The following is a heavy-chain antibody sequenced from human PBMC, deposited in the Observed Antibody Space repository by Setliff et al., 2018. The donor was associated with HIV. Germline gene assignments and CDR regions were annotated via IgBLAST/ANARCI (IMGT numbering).Heavy chain of an antibody. CDR2: IRSKANSYAT. Sequence: PGGSLRLSCAASGFTFSGSAMHWVRQASGKGLEWVGRIRSKANSYATAYAASVKGRFTISRDNSKNTLYLQMNSLRAEDTAVYYCARAIAVAARRSDYYYYYYMDVWGKGTTVTVSS. CDR1: GFTFSGSA. V-gene: IGHV3-73*01. D-gene: IGHD6-19*01. J-gene: IGHJ6*03. CDR3: ARAIAVAARRSDYYYYYYMDV.